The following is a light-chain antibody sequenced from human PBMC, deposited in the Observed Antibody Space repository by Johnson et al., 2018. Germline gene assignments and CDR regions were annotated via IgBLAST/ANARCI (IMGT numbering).Light chain of an antibody. CDR1: SSNIGNNY. V-gene: IGLV1-51*02. Sequence: QSVLTQPPSVSAAPGQKVTISCSGSSSNIGNNYVSWYQQLPGTASKLLIYENNKRPSVIPDRFSGSKSGTSATLGITGLQTGDEADYYCGTWDSSLSAGNVFGTGTKVTVL. J-gene: IGLJ1*01. CDR2: ENN. CDR3: GTWDSSLSAGNV.